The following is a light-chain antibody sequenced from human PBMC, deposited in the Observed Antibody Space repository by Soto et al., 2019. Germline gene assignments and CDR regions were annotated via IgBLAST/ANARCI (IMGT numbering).Light chain of an antibody. CDR1: RAISNY. Sequence: DVQLAQSPSFLSASGGDRVTITCRASRAISNYLAWYQQKPGKAPKLLISAASTLQSGVPSRFSGSGSGTEFTLTIGSLQPEDFASYCCRQLKSWPYTVGEGAK. CDR2: AAS. CDR3: RQLKSWPYT. J-gene: IGKJ2*01. V-gene: IGKV1-9*01.